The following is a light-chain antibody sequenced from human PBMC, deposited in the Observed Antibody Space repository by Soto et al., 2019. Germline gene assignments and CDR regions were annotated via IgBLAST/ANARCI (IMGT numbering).Light chain of an antibody. CDR1: QSISRW. CDR2: DAS. Sequence: GDRVTITCRASQSISRWLTWYQQKPGKAPKVLIYDASSLESGVPSRFSGCGSGTEFTLTITSLQPDDLGTYYCQQYNSPATFGQGTKLEIK. V-gene: IGKV1-5*01. J-gene: IGKJ2*01. CDR3: QQYNSPAT.